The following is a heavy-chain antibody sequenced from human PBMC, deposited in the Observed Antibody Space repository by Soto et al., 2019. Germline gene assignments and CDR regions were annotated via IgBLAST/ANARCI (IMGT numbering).Heavy chain of an antibody. CDR1: GDSISSGGYY. CDR2: IYYTGRT. V-gene: IGHV4-39*01. J-gene: IGHJ5*02. Sequence: TSETLSLTCTVSGDSISSGGYYWGWIRQPPGKGLEWIGNIYYTGRTYYNPSLKSRITISVDTSKNQFSLKLSSVTAADTAVYYCAGYSNYEIGWFDPWGQGTLVTVSS. D-gene: IGHD4-4*01. CDR3: AGYSNYEIGWFDP.